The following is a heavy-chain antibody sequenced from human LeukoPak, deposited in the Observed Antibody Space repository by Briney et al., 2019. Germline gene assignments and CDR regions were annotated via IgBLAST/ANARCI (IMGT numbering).Heavy chain of an antibody. V-gene: IGHV1-18*01. D-gene: IGHD3-22*01. CDR3: ARAPVSLYDSSGYYQLDY. Sequence: ASVKVSCKASGGTFSSYAISWVRQAPGQGLEWMGWISAYNGNTNYAQKLQGRVTMTTDTSTSTAYMELRSLRSDDTAVYYCARAPVSLYDSSGYYQLDYWGQGTLVTVSS. CDR1: GGTFSSYA. J-gene: IGHJ4*02. CDR2: ISAYNGNT.